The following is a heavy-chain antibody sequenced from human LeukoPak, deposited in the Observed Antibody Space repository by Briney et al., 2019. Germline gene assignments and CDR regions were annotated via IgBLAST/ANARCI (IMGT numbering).Heavy chain of an antibody. CDR3: ARPYYGSGSYYNMAFDY. V-gene: IGHV3-30*04. Sequence: PGRSLRLSCAASGFTFSSYAMHWVHQAPGKGLEWVAVISYDGSNKYYADSVKGRFTISRDNSKNTLYLQMNSLRAEDTAVYYCARPYYGSGSYYNMAFDYWGQGTLVTVSS. CDR1: GFTFSSYA. CDR2: ISYDGSNK. J-gene: IGHJ4*02. D-gene: IGHD3-10*01.